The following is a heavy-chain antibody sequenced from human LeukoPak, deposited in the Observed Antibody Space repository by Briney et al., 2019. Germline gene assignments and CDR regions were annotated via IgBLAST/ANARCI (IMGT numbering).Heavy chain of an antibody. J-gene: IGHJ3*01. CDR1: GGSISSSSYY. CDR2: IYYSGST. V-gene: IGHV4-39*07. Sequence: SETLSLTCTVSGGSISSSSYYWGWIRQPPGKGLEWIGSIYYSGSTYYNPSLKSRVTISVDTSKNQFSLKLSSVTAADTAVYYCAREVGDYYDSSFDWGQGTMVTVSS. D-gene: IGHD3-22*01. CDR3: AREVGDYYDSSFD.